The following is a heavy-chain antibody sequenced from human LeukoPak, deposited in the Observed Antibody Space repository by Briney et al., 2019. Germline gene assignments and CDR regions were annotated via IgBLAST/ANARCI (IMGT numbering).Heavy chain of an antibody. Sequence: RASVKVSCKASGYTFTSYDINWVRQATGQGLEWMGWMNPNSGNTGYAQKFQGRVTITRNTSISTAYMELSSLRSEDTAVYYCARSYDFWSGYPDYWGQGTLVTVSS. J-gene: IGHJ4*02. CDR2: MNPNSGNT. CDR3: ARSYDFWSGYPDY. V-gene: IGHV1-8*01. CDR1: GYTFTSYD. D-gene: IGHD3-3*01.